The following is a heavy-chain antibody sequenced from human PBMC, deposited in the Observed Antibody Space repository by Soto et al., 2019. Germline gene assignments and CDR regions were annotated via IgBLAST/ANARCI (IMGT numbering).Heavy chain of an antibody. V-gene: IGHV3-30*18. CDR1: GFTFSHYA. CDR2: MSYDGSNE. CDR3: AKDGRHNFDS. J-gene: IGHJ4*02. Sequence: QVQLVESGGGVVQPGRSLRLSCAASGFTFSHYAMHWVRQAPGKGLEWVALMSYDGSNEYYADSVKGRFTISRDNSKNSLYLQMNSLRAEDTAVYYCAKDGRHNFDSWGQGTLVTVSS.